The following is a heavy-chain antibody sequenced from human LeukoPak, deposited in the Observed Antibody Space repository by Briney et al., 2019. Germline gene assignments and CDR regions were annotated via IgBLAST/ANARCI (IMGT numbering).Heavy chain of an antibody. V-gene: IGHV4-38-2*01. CDR3: ARAPDTAIDY. Sequence: PSETLSLTCAGSGFSLSSGYSWGWIRQPPGKGLEWVGSIRHSGRTYYNRSLKSRVTISVDTSKTQFSLKLSSVTAADTAVYYCARAPDTAIDYWGQGTLVTVSS. J-gene: IGHJ4*02. D-gene: IGHD5-18*01. CDR2: IRHSGRT. CDR1: GFSLSSGYS.